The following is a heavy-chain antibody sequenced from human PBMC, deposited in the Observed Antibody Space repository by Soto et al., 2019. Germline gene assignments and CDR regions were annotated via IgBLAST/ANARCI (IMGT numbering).Heavy chain of an antibody. V-gene: IGHV4-39*01. CDR3: ARRGSGGIAVAGTSLDY. J-gene: IGHJ4*02. CDR2: IYYSGST. Sequence: TATLYLTCTVSGCSITISIYHCGWIRQPPGKGLEWIGNIYYSGSTYYNPSLKSRVTISVDTSKNQFSLKLSSVTAADTAVYYCARRGSGGIAVAGTSLDYWGQGTLVTVS. D-gene: IGHD6-19*01. CDR1: GCSITISIYH.